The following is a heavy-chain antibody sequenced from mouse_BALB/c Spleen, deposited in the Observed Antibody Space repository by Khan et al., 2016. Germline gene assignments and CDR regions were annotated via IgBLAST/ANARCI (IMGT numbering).Heavy chain of an antibody. CDR1: GFNIKDYY. CDR3: ALDGSWFAY. J-gene: IGHJ3*01. CDR2: IDPENGNT. Sequence: VQLKQSGAELVRPGALVKLSCKASGFNIKDYYMHWVKQRPEQGLEWIGWIDPENGNTIYYPKFQGKASITADTSSTTAYLQLSSLTSEDTAVYYCALDGSWFAYWGQGTLVTVSA. V-gene: IGHV14-1*02. D-gene: IGHD2-3*01.